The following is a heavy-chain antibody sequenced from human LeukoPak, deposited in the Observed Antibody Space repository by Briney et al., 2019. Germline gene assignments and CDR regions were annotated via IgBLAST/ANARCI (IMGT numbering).Heavy chain of an antibody. CDR3: ARDFGLTGKVDY. D-gene: IGHD1-20*01. CDR2: TSSDGGST. CDR1: GFTFSRYA. V-gene: IGHV3-64*01. Sequence: TGGSLRLSCAASGFTFSRYAMHWVRQAPGKGLESVSATSSDGGSTYYANSVKGRFTISRGNSKNTLYLQMGSLRAEDLAVYYCARDFGLTGKVDYWGQGTLVTVSS. J-gene: IGHJ4*02.